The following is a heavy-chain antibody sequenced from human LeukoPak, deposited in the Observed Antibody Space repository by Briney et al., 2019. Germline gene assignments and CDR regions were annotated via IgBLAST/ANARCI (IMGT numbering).Heavy chain of an antibody. CDR2: IYWDDDK. CDR3: AHTGVVRLGFDY. V-gene: IGHV2-5*02. CDR1: GFSLSTSAVG. D-gene: IGHD2-15*01. Sequence: SGATLANPTQTLTLTCTFSGFSLSTSAVGVGWIRQPPGKALEWLALIYWDDDKRYSPSLKSRLTITKDTSKNQVVLTTTNMDPVDTATYYCAHTGVVRLGFDYWGQGTLVTVSS. J-gene: IGHJ4*02.